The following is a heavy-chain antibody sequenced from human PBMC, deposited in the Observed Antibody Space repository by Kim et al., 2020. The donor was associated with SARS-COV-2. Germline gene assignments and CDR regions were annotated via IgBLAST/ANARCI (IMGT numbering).Heavy chain of an antibody. CDR2: ISYDGSNK. J-gene: IGHJ4*02. D-gene: IGHD3-3*01. CDR3: AKLRFLEWLSILGDFDY. CDR1: GFTFSSYG. V-gene: IGHV3-30*18. Sequence: GGSLRLSCAASGFTFSSYGMHWVRQAPGKGLEWVAVISYDGSNKYYADSVKGRFTISRDNSKNTLYLQMNSLRAEDTAVYYCAKLRFLEWLSILGDFDYWGQGTLVTVSS.